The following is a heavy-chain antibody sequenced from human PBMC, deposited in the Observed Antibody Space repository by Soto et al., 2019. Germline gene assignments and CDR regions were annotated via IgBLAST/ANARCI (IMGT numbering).Heavy chain of an antibody. CDR3: ATNSYYSLGV. CDR1: SGSISSGHW. J-gene: IGHJ6*02. Sequence: QVQLQESGPGLVKPSGTLSLTCAVSSGSISSGHWWNWVRQPPGKGLEWIGEIYQSGSTHYNPSLKSRVTVSVHKSLNQFSLKLTSVTAADTAVYYCATNSYYSLGVWGQGTTVTVS. CDR2: IYQSGST. V-gene: IGHV4-4*02.